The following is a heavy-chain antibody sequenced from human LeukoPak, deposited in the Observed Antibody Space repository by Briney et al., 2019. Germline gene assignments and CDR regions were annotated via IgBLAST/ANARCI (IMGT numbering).Heavy chain of an antibody. Sequence: SEALSLTCAVYGGSFSGYYWSWIRQPPGKGLEWIGEINHSGSTNYNPSLKSRVTISVDTSKNQFSLKLSSVTAADTAVYYCARGLAGTLYYYYYYMDVWGKGTTVTVSS. CDR2: INHSGST. D-gene: IGHD1-7*01. CDR3: ARGLAGTLYYYYYYMDV. CDR1: GGSFSGYY. J-gene: IGHJ6*03. V-gene: IGHV4-34*01.